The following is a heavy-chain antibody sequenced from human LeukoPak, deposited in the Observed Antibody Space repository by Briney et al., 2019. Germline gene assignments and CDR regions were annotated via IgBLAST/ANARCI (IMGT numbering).Heavy chain of an antibody. CDR2: MNPDSGNT. Sequence: ASVKVSCKASGYTFTSYDLNWVRQATGQGLECLGWMNPDSGNTGYAQKFQGRVTMTWDTSISTAYMELSSLRSKDTAIYYCARTLVRGLPGMDVWGQGTSVTVSS. CDR3: ARTLVRGLPGMDV. D-gene: IGHD3-10*01. J-gene: IGHJ6*02. V-gene: IGHV1-8*01. CDR1: GYTFTSYD.